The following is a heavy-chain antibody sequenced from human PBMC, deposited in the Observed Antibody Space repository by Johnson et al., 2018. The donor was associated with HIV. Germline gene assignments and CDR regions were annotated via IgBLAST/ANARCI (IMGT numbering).Heavy chain of an antibody. V-gene: IGHV3-33*01. CDR1: GFTFSSYG. J-gene: IGHJ3*02. CDR2: IWYDGNNK. Sequence: VQLVESGGGVAQPGRSLRLSCAASGFTFSSYGMHWVRQAPGKGLEWVAIIWYDGNNKYYADSVKGRFTISSDNSKNILYLQMNSLRAEDTAVYYCARVGSSGWYEMDAFDIWGQGTMVTVSS. D-gene: IGHD6-19*01. CDR3: ARVGSSGWYEMDAFDI.